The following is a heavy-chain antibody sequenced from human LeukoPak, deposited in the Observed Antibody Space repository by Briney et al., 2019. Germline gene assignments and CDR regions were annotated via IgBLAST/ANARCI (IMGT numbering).Heavy chain of an antibody. D-gene: IGHD3-10*01. Sequence: GGSLRLSCAASGFAFDDYAMHWVRQGPGKGLEWVSGITWNSGRIGYADSVKGRFTISRDNAKNSLYLQMNSLRADDTALYYCAKDISASGNYGLDVWGQGTTVTVSS. CDR1: GFAFDDYA. CDR2: ITWNSGRI. J-gene: IGHJ6*02. CDR3: AKDISASGNYGLDV. V-gene: IGHV3-9*01.